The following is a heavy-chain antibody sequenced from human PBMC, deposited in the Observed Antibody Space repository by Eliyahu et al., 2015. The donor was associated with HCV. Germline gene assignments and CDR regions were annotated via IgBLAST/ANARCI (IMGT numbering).Heavy chain of an antibody. J-gene: IGHJ4*02. V-gene: IGHV3-53*01. CDR3: ARGFCSDDATCYESAFGD. CDR2: VYTTGES. Sequence: EVRLVESGGRLIQPGESLRLSCEVSGFRVSTXYXXWVRQSPGMGLEWVSGVYTTGESHSADSVEGRFTTSRVNSRNTVRLEMTDLRVEDTAVYFCARGFCSDDATCYESAFGDWGRGTLVTVS. CDR1: GFRVSTXY. D-gene: IGHD3-16*01.